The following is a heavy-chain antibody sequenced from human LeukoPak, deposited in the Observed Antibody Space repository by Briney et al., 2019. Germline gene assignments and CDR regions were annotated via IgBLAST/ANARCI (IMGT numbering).Heavy chain of an antibody. D-gene: IGHD1-14*01. CDR2: IKDDGSEK. Sequence: PGESLRLSCVGSGSSLSSYWMTWVRQAAGKGLEWVANIKDDGSEKYSVDSVKGRFTISRDNAKNLLYLQMSSLRAEDTAVYYCARARIDYWGQGTLVTVSS. CDR1: GSSLSSYW. J-gene: IGHJ4*02. CDR3: ARARIDY. V-gene: IGHV3-7*04.